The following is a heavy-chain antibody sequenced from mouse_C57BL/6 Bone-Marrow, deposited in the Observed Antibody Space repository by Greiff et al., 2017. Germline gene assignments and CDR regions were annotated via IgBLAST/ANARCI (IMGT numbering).Heavy chain of an antibody. CDR2: IYPRSGNT. Sequence: VQLQESGAELARPGASVKLSCKASGYTFTSYGISWVKQRTGQGLEWIGEIYPRSGNTYYNEKFKGKATLTADKSSSTAYMELRSLTSEDSAVYFCARMATVLVRNWYFDVWGTGTTVTVSS. CDR1: GYTFTSYG. D-gene: IGHD1-1*01. CDR3: ARMATVLVRNWYFDV. J-gene: IGHJ1*03. V-gene: IGHV1-81*01.